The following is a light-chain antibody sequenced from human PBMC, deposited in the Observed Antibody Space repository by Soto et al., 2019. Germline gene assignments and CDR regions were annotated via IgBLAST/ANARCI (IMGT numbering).Light chain of an antibody. CDR3: GTWDSSLSAVGWV. J-gene: IGLJ3*02. V-gene: IGLV1-51*01. CDR1: SSNIGNNY. CDR2: DNN. Sequence: QSVLTPPPSVSAAPGQKVTISCSGSSSNIGNNYVSWYQQLPGTAPKLLIYDNNKRPSGIPDRFSGSKSGTSATLGITGLQTGDEADYYCGTWDSSLSAVGWVFGGGTKVTVL.